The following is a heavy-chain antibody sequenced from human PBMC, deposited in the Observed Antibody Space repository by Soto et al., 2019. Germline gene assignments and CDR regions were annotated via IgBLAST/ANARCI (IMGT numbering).Heavy chain of an antibody. J-gene: IGHJ6*02. D-gene: IGHD2-21*02. V-gene: IGHV4-59*01. CDR1: GGSISGYY. CDR2: VYYSGGA. CDR3: TRDGDGRMTTNPYYYHGMDV. Sequence: SETLSLTCTVAGGSISGYYWSWIRQPPGKGLEWIGNVYYSGGAKYNPSVKRRVSISVYTSKNQFSLNLGSVTAADTAVYYCTRDGDGRMTTNPYYYHGMDVWGPGITVTVSS.